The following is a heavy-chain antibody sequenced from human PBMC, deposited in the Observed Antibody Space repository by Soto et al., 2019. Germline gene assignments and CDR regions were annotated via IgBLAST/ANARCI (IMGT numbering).Heavy chain of an antibody. J-gene: IGHJ4*02. Sequence: PGGSLRLSCAASGFTFSSYAMSWVRQAPGKGLEWVSAISGSGGSTYYADSVKGRFTISRDNSKNTLYLQMNSLRAEDTAVYYCAKSHEFGVVILYYFDYWGQGTLVTV. CDR2: ISGSGGST. CDR1: GFTFSSYA. V-gene: IGHV3-23*01. D-gene: IGHD3-3*01. CDR3: AKSHEFGVVILYYFDY.